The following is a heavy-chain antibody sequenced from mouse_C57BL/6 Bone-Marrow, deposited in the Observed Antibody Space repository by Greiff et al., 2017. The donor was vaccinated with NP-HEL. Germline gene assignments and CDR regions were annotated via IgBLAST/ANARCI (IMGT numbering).Heavy chain of an antibody. CDR1: GYSITSGYD. V-gene: IGHV3-1*01. CDR3: ASGGNYGYYAMDY. CDR2: ISYSGST. J-gene: IGHJ4*01. Sequence: DVKLQESGPGMVKPSQSLSLTCTVTGYSITSGYDWHWIRHFPGNKLEWMGYISYSGSTNYNPSLKSRISITHDTSKNHFFLKLNSVTTEDTATYYCASGGNYGYYAMDYWGQGTSVTVSS. D-gene: IGHD2-1*01.